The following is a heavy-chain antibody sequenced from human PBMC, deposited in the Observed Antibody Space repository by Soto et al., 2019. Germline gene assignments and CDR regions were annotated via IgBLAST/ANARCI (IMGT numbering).Heavy chain of an antibody. CDR3: AAGGTRWLHSPFDY. J-gene: IGHJ4*02. CDR1: GHRLTELS. D-gene: IGHD5-12*01. V-gene: IGHV1-24*01. CDR2: FDPEDGET. Sequence: QVQVVQSGAEVKKPGASVKVSCKVSGHRLTELSMHWVRQAPGKGLEWMGGFDPEDGETIYAQKFQGRVTMTEDRSTDTAYMELSSLRCEDTAGYYCAAGGTRWLHSPFDYWGQGTLVTVSS.